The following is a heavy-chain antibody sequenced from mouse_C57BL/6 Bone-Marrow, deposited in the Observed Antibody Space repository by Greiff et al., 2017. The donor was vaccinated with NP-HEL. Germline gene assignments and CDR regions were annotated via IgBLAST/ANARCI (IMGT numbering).Heavy chain of an antibody. CDR2: FYPGGGSI. J-gene: IGHJ3*01. D-gene: IGHD1-1*02. V-gene: IGHV1-62-2*01. CDR1: GYTFTEYT. Sequence: QVQLQQSGAELVKPGASVKLSCKASGYTFTEYTIHWVKQRSGQGLEWIGWFYPGGGSIKYNEKFKDKATLTADKSSSTVYMELRRLTSEDSAVYVGARHDGRGGGLAYWGQGTLVTVSA. CDR3: ARHDGRGGGLAY.